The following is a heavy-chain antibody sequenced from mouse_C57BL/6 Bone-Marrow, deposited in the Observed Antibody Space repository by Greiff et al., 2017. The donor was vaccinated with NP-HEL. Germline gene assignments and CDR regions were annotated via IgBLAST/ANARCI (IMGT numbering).Heavy chain of an antibody. CDR3: ARWGYYYDSSP. CDR2: IDPSDSYT. Sequence: QVQLKQPGADLVMPGASVKLSCKASGYTFTRYWMHWVKQRPGQGLEWIGGIDPSDSYTNYNQKFKGKSTLTVDKSSSTAYMQLSSLTSEDSAVYYCARWGYYYDSSPWGQGTLVTVSA. D-gene: IGHD1-1*01. J-gene: IGHJ3*01. CDR1: GYTFTRYW. V-gene: IGHV1-69*01.